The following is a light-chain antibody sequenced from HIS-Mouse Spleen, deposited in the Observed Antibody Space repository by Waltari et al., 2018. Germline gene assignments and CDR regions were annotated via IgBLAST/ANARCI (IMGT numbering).Light chain of an antibody. Sequence: QSALTQPASVSGSPGQPIPISCPGTSCDVGSYTLVSWYQQHPGKAPKLMIYEGSKRPSGVSNRFSGSKSGNTASLTISGLQAEDEADYYCCSYAGSSTWVFGGGTKLTVL. J-gene: IGLJ3*02. CDR3: CSYAGSSTWV. CDR1: SCDVGSYTL. V-gene: IGLV2-23*01. CDR2: EGS.